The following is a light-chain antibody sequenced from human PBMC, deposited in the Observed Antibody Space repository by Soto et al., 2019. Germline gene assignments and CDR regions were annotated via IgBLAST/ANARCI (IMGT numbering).Light chain of an antibody. CDR1: LPITND. CDR3: QQSYISPWT. CDR2: AAS. J-gene: IGKJ1*01. V-gene: IGKV1-39*01. Sequence: DIQLTQSPSSLSASVGYRVTITCRASLPITNDLRWYHLKPGRAPKLLIYAASELQSGVPSRVSGGGSGTDFTLAISSLQSEDFATYCCQQSYISPWTCGQGTTVEI.